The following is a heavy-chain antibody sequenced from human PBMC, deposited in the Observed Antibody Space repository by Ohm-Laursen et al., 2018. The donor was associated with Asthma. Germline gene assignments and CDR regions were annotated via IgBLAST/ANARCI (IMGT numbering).Heavy chain of an antibody. CDR3: AKDGKVVTTSWLDYYYGMDV. J-gene: IGHJ6*02. D-gene: IGHD2-21*02. CDR1: GFTFSSYG. Sequence: SLRLSCAASGFTFSSYGMHWVRQAPGKGLEWVAVISYDGSNKYYADSVKGRFTISRDNSKNTLYLQMNSLRAEDTAVYYCAKDGKVVTTSWLDYYYGMDVWGQGTTATVSS. CDR2: ISYDGSNK. V-gene: IGHV3-30*18.